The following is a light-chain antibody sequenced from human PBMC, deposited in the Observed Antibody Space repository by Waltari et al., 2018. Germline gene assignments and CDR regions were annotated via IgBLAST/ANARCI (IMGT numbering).Light chain of an antibody. J-gene: IGKJ1*01. CDR1: EAINKW. V-gene: IGKV1-5*01. CDR2: DAS. CDR3: QQYNNWPET. Sequence: DTQLSQFPSTLAASVGDRVTITCRAREAINKWLAWYQQKPGKAPKVLIYDASTLQSGVPSRFSGSGSGTEFTLTIDSLQPDDFAVYYCQQYNNWPETFGQGTKVEIK.